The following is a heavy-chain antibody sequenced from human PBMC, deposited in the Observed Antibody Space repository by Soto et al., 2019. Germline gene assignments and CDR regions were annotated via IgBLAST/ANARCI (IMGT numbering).Heavy chain of an antibody. J-gene: IGHJ5*02. Sequence: ASVKVSCKASGYTFTSYGISWVRQAPGQGLERMGWISAYNGNTNYAQKHQGRVTMTTDTSTCTAYMELRSLRSDDTALYYCAREDGYCSGGSCHSGGWLEPWGQGTLVTVSS. V-gene: IGHV1-18*01. CDR3: AREDGYCSGGSCHSGGWLEP. CDR2: ISAYNGNT. D-gene: IGHD2-15*01. CDR1: GYTFTSYG.